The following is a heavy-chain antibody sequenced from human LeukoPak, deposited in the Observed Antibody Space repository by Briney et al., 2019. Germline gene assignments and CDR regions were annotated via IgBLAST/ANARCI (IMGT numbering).Heavy chain of an antibody. Sequence: GGSLRLSCAASGFTFSSYWMSWVRQAPGKGLEWVANIKQDGSEKSYVDSVKGRFTISRDNAKKSLYLQMNSLRAEDTAVYYCARENLGSGTYHFDHWGQGTLVTVSS. CDR2: IKQDGSEK. D-gene: IGHD3-10*01. CDR3: ARENLGSGTYHFDH. J-gene: IGHJ4*02. CDR1: GFTFSSYW. V-gene: IGHV3-7*03.